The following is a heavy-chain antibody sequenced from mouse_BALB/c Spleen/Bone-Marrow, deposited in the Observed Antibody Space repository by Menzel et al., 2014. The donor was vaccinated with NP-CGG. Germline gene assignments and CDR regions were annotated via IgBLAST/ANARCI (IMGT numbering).Heavy chain of an antibody. V-gene: IGHV1-14*01. Sequence: ESGPEQVRPGASVKMSCKASGYTFTSYVMHWVKQKPGQGLEWIGYINPYNDGTKYNEKFKGKATLTSDKSSSTAYMELSSLTSEDSAVYYCARRGRIAEALGYWGQGTTLTVSS. CDR1: GYTFTSYV. CDR3: ARRGRIAEALGY. CDR2: INPYNDGT. D-gene: IGHD6-1*01. J-gene: IGHJ2*01.